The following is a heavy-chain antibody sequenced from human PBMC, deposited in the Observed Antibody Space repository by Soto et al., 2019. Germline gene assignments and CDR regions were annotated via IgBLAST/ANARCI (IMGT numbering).Heavy chain of an antibody. J-gene: IGHJ5*02. Sequence: QVQLQESGPGLVKPSQTLSLTCTVSGGSISSGGYYWSWIRQHPGKGLEWIGYIYYSGSTYYNPSLKRRVTISVDTSKTQFSLKLSSVTAADTAVYYCAISGYFDWLSSNWFDPWGQGTLVTVSS. CDR2: IYYSGST. D-gene: IGHD3-9*01. V-gene: IGHV4-31*03. CDR1: GGSISSGGYY. CDR3: AISGYFDWLSSNWFDP.